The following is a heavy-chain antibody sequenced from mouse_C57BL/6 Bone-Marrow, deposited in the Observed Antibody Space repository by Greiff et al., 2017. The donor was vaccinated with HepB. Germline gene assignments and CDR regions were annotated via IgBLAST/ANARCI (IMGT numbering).Heavy chain of an antibody. D-gene: IGHD1-1*02. Sequence: EVQLQESGPGLVKPSQSLSLTCSVTGYSITSGYYWNWIRQFPGNKLEWMGYISYDGSNNYNPSLKNRISITRDTSKNQFFLKLNSVTTEDTATYYCARVGLLCPWYFDVWGTGTTVTVSS. CDR1: GYSITSGYY. CDR3: ARVGLLCPWYFDV. V-gene: IGHV3-6*01. CDR2: ISYDGSN. J-gene: IGHJ1*03.